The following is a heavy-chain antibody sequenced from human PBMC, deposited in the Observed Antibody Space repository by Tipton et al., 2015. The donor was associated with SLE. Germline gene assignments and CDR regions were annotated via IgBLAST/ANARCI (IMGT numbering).Heavy chain of an antibody. D-gene: IGHD2-2*02. CDR2: IRSKAYGGTT. J-gene: IGHJ4*02. CDR3: TRDIVVVPAAIWFDY. CDR1: GFPFGDYA. V-gene: IGHV3-49*03. Sequence: YLRLSCTASGFPFGDYAMSWFRQAPGKGLEWVGFIRSKAYGGTTEYAASVKGRFTISRDDSKSIAYLQMNSLKTEDTAVYYCTRDIVVVPAAIWFDYWGQGTLVTVSS.